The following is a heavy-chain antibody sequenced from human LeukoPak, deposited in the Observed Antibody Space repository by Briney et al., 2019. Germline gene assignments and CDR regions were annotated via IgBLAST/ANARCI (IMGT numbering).Heavy chain of an antibody. CDR3: AKRRSRNTGPFDY. V-gene: IGHV3-23*01. CDR2: IFDSST. CDR1: GFTMGTDA. J-gene: IGHJ4*02. D-gene: IGHD5-18*01. Sequence: GGSLRLSCAASGFTMGTDALTWVRLAPGKGLEYVSSIFDSSTYYAESVKARFTISIGDSNNMLYLQMNSLRAEDTAVYYCAKRRSRNTGPFDYWGLGTLVTVSP.